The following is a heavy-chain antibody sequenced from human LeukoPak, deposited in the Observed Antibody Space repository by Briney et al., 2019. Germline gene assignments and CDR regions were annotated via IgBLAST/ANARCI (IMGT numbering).Heavy chain of an antibody. Sequence: ASVKVSCKASGYTFTSFDINWVPQATGQGLEWMGWLNPNSGNTGYAQKVQGRVTITRNTSISTAYMELSSLRSEDTAVYYCARRNLGYCSSSSCPLYYFDSWGQGTLVTISS. D-gene: IGHD2-2*01. CDR3: ARRNLGYCSSSSCPLYYFDS. CDR2: LNPNSGNT. J-gene: IGHJ4*02. CDR1: GYTFTSFD. V-gene: IGHV1-8*03.